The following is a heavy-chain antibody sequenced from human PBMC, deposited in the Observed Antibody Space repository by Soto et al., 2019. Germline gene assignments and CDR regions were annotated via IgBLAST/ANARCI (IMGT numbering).Heavy chain of an antibody. V-gene: IGHV1-24*01. D-gene: IGHD2-15*01. J-gene: IGHJ2*01. CDR2: FDPEDGET. CDR1: GYTLTELS. Sequence: GASVKVSCKVSGYTLTELSMHWVRQAPGKGLEWMEGFDPEDGETIYAQKFQGRVTMTEDTSTDTAYMELSSLRSEDTAVYYCATDLGYCSGGSCYSYRAFDLWGRGTLVTVSS. CDR3: ATDLGYCSGGSCYSYRAFDL.